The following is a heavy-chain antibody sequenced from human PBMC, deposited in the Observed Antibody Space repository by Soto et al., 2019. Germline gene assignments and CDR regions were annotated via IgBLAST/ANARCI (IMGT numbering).Heavy chain of an antibody. CDR3: ARDQTDSGGYSGS. D-gene: IGHD2-15*01. CDR2: IWNDGSHA. Sequence: GGSLRLSCEVSGFPFRSYGIQWVRQAPGKGLEWLGLIWNDGSHAYYADSVKGRFTISRDNSKNTVFLQVSNLRAEDTAVYFCARDQTDSGGYSGSWGQGTLVTVSS. CDR1: GFPFRSYG. V-gene: IGHV3-33*01. J-gene: IGHJ4*02.